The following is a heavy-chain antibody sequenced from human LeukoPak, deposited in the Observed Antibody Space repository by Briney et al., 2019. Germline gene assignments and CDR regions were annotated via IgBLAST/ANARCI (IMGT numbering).Heavy chain of an antibody. CDR3: ARLIAYYDFWSGYFPYYFDY. CDR2: IYYSGST. V-gene: IGHV4-59*01. D-gene: IGHD3-3*01. Sequence: SETLSLTCTVSGGSISSYYWSRIRQPPGKGLEWIGYIYYSGSTNYNPSLKSRVTISVDTSKNQFSLKLSSVTAADTAVYYCARLIAYYDFWSGYFPYYFDYWGQGTLVTVSS. J-gene: IGHJ4*02. CDR1: GGSISSYY.